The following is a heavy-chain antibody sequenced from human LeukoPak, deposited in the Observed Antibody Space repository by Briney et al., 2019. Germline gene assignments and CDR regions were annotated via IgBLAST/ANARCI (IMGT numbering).Heavy chain of an antibody. CDR2: ISYDGSNK. V-gene: IGHV3-30*04. J-gene: IGHJ4*02. Sequence: GGSLRLSCAASGFTFSSYAMHWVRQAPGKGLEWVAVISYDGSNKYYADSVKGRFTISRDNSKNTLYLQMNSLRAEDTAVYYCARSAGYCSSTSYYYYDYWGQGTLVTVSS. CDR1: GFTFSSYA. D-gene: IGHD2-2*01. CDR3: ARSAGYCSSTSYYYYDY.